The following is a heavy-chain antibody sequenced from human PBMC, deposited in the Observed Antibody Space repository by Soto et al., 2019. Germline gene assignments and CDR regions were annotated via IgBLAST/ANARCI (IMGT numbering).Heavy chain of an antibody. CDR3: ARLPGTVAPGTVCLDN. Sequence: GESLKISCKASGYRFTSSWIGWVRQMPGKGLEWMGIIYPGDSDTRYRPSFQDQVTISADKSSSTAYLQWNSLQASDTAMYYCARLPGTVAPGTVCLDNWGQGTMVTVSS. D-gene: IGHD1-1*01. J-gene: IGHJ4*02. CDR1: GYRFTSSW. CDR2: IYPGDSDT. V-gene: IGHV5-51*01.